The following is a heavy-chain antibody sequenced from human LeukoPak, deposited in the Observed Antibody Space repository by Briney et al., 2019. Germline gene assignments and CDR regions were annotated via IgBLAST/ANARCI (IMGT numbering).Heavy chain of an antibody. CDR2: IFYTGSA. CDR1: GGSISSGRSY. D-gene: IGHD6-13*01. V-gene: IGHV4-39*01. J-gene: IGHJ4*02. CDR3: ARRGIAAAAHFGY. Sequence: SETLSLTCTVSGGSISSGRSYWGWIRQPPGKRLEWIGSIFYTGSAHYNASLESRVIISIDTAKNQFSLKVRSVTAADTAVYFCARRGIAAAAHFGYWGQGSLVTVSS.